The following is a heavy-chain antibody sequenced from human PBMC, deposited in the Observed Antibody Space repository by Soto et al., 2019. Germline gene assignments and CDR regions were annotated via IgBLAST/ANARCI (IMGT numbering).Heavy chain of an antibody. CDR1: GGSISSTDHY. V-gene: IGHV4-39*01. J-gene: IGHJ4*02. CDR2: VYYTGTT. Sequence: QLQLQESGPGLVKPSETLSLTCTVSGGSISSTDHYWGGIRQSPGKGLEWIGSVYYTGTTYYHPSLKNHENISVEAFLSQVSTKIRSVTTANKLIYDSASKVTYALCAPLCVLDYWGQGYLVIVSS. CDR3: ASKVTYALCAPLCVLDY.